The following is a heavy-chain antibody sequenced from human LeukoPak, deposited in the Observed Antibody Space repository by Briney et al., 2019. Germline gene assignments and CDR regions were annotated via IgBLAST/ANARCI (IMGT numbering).Heavy chain of an antibody. CDR2: ISGSDTTT. Sequence: GGSLRLSCAASGFTFKNYAMSWIRQAPGKGLEWVSVISGSEWVSVISGSDTTTYYADSVKGRFTISRDDSKNTLYLQMNSLRAEDTAVYYCAKTPGDCTGGTCYSFDYWGQGSLVTVSS. CDR1: GFTFKNYA. D-gene: IGHD2-15*01. J-gene: IGHJ4*02. CDR3: AKTPGDCTGGTCYSFDY. V-gene: IGHV3-23*01.